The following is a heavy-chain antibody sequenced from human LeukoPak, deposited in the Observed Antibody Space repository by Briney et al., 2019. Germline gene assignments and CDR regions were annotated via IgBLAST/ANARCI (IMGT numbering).Heavy chain of an antibody. D-gene: IGHD3-3*01. CDR3: ARPRRYYDSWSGYPPFDY. J-gene: IGHJ4*02. CDR1: GGTFSSHS. CDR2: IIPMSSTT. V-gene: IGHV1-69*13. Sequence: SVNVSCKASGGTFSSHSFNWVRQAPGQGLEWLGGIIPMSSTTKYAQNFQGRVTITADESTNTAFMELSSLRPEDTAVYYCARPRRYYDSWSGYPPFDYWGQGTLVTVSS.